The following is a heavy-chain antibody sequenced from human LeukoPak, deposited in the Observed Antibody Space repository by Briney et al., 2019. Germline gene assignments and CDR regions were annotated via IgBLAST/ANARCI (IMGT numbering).Heavy chain of an antibody. CDR1: GFTFSTYA. Sequence: GGSLRLSCAASGFTFSTYAMSWVRQAPGKGLEWVSVIDRNGGTTHYADSVRGRFTISRDNSKYTLYLQMNSLRAEDTATYYCAKGHAITMLTVDPNNWFDPWGQGTLVTVSS. V-gene: IGHV3-23*01. CDR2: IDRNGGTT. D-gene: IGHD3-10*01. J-gene: IGHJ5*02. CDR3: AKGHAITMLTVDPNNWFDP.